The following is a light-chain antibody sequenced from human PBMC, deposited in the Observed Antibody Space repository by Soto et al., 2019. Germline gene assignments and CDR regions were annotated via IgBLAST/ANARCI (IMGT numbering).Light chain of an antibody. CDR1: QSVSSN. J-gene: IGKJ1*01. CDR2: VAS. V-gene: IGKV3-15*01. Sequence: EIVLTQSPATLSLSPGERATLSCRASQSVSSNLAWYQQKPGQAPRLLIYVASTRATGIPARFSGSGSGTEFTLTISSLQSEDFAVYYCQQHKNGPPAFTFGQGTKVDIK. CDR3: QQHKNGPPAFT.